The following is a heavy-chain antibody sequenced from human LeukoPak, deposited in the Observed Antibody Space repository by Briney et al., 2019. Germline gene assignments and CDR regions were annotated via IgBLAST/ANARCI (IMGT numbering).Heavy chain of an antibody. J-gene: IGHJ6*03. CDR2: IYTSGST. Sequence: SETLSLTCTVSGGSISSYYWSWIRQPAGKGLEWIGRIYTSGSTNYNPSLKSRVTMSVDTSKNQFSLKLSSVTAADTAVYYRARAIGSMVRGPYYYYYYYMDVWGKGTTVTVSS. D-gene: IGHD3-10*01. CDR3: ARAIGSMVRGPYYYYYYYMDV. CDR1: GGSISSYY. V-gene: IGHV4-4*07.